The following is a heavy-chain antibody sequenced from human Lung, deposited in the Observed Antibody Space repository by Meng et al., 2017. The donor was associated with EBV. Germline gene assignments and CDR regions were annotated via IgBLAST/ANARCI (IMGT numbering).Heavy chain of an antibody. CDR1: GDSVSSISAA. J-gene: IGHJ4*02. D-gene: IGHD4-17*01. Sequence: QVQLQQSGPGLVKPSQTLSLTCAISGDSVSSISAAWDWIRQSPSRGLEWLGRTYYRSKWNNDYALSVKSRITIIPDTSKNQFSLQLNSVTPEDTAVYYCARETTVSPADIEFFDSWGQGTLCNVSS. V-gene: IGHV6-1*01. CDR2: TYYRSKWNN. CDR3: ARETTVSPADIEFFDS.